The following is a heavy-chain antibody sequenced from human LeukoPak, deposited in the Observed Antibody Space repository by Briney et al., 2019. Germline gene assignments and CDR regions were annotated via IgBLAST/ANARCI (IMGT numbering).Heavy chain of an antibody. CDR2: IYYRGST. Sequence: SETLPLPCSPWGCSMYIYYGRGTRQPPGKGLEWIGYIYYRGSTNYNPSLKSRVTISVDTSKNPYSLKLSSVRAADTAAYYYSRHMALGYTYFYPYFDYWGQGTLVTVSS. CDR1: GCSMYIYY. V-gene: IGHV4-59*08. CDR3: SRHMALGYTYFYPYFDY. J-gene: IGHJ4*01. D-gene: IGHD4/OR15-4a*01.